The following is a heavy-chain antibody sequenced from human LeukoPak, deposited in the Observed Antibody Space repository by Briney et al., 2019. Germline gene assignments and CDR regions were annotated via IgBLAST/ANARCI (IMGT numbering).Heavy chain of an antibody. CDR3: AKALYNWNLGFFDP. CDR2: ISGIGGST. Sequence: GGSLRLSCAASGFTFSSYAMSWVRQAPGKGLEWVSAISGIGGSTYYADSVKGRFTISRDNSKNTLYLQMNSLRAEDTAVYCCAKALYNWNLGFFDPWGQGTLVTVSS. D-gene: IGHD1-7*01. V-gene: IGHV3-23*01. J-gene: IGHJ5*02. CDR1: GFTFSSYA.